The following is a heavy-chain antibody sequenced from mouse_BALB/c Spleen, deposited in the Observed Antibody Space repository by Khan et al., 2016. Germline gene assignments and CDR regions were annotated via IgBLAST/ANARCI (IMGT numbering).Heavy chain of an antibody. CDR2: ISYSGST. Sequence: EVKLEESGPGLVKPSQSLSLTCTVTGYSITSDYAWNWIRQFPGNKLEWMGYISYSGSTSYNPSLKSRISITRDTSKNQFFLRLNSVTTEYTATDCCAGELGCFADWGQGTLVTVSA. CDR1: GYSITSDYA. J-gene: IGHJ3*01. V-gene: IGHV3-2*02. CDR3: AGELGCFAD.